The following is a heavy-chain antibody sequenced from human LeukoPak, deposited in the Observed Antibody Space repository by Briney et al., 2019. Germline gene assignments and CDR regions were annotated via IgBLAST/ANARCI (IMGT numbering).Heavy chain of an antibody. CDR1: GFTFSSYA. CDR3: AKGNSGWYDY. CDR2: ISGSGGST. D-gene: IGHD6-19*01. Sequence: GGSLRLSCAASGFTFSSYAMSWVRQAPGKGLEWVSRISGSGGSTYYADSVKGRFTISRDNSKNTLYMQMNSRRAEDTAVYYCAKGNSGWYDYWGQGTLVTVAS. J-gene: IGHJ4*02. V-gene: IGHV3-23*01.